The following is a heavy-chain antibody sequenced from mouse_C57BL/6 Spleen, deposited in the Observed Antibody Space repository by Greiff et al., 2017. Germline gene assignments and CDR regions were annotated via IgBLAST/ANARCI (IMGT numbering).Heavy chain of an antibody. D-gene: IGHD2-4*01. CDR1: GYSITSGYY. CDR2: ISYDGSN. V-gene: IGHV3-6*01. CDR3: ASYDYDWVAY. Sequence: EVKLVESGPGLVKPSQSLSLTCSVTGYSITSGYYWNWIRQFPGNKLEWMGYISYDGSNNYNPSLKNRISITRDTFKNHSFLKLNSVTTEDTATYYCASYDYDWVAYWGQGTLVTVSA. J-gene: IGHJ3*01.